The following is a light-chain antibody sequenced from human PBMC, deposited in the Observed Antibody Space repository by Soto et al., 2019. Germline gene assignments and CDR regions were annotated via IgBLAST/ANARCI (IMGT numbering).Light chain of an antibody. CDR3: QLAYIVPFT. CDR2: AAS. V-gene: IGKV1D-12*01. J-gene: IGKJ4*01. CDR1: QGINSW. Sequence: DIQMTQSPSSVSASVGDRVTITCRASQGINSWLAWYQQKPGKAPKLLISAASSLQSGVPSRFSGSRSGTDFTLTISSLQPEDFATYDCQLAYIVPFTCGGGTKVEIK.